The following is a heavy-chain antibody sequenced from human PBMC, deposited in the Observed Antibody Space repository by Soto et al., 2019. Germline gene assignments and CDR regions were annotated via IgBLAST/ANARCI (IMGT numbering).Heavy chain of an antibody. J-gene: IGHJ4*02. CDR2: ISGSGGST. Sequence: PGGSLRLSCAASGFTFSSYAMHWVRQAPGKGLEWVSAISGSGGSTYYADSVKGRFTISRDNSKNTLYLQMNSLRAEDTAVYYCARHGYNYGGGYFDYWGQGTLVTVSS. V-gene: IGHV3-23*01. CDR3: ARHGYNYGGGYFDY. D-gene: IGHD5-18*01. CDR1: GFTFSSYA.